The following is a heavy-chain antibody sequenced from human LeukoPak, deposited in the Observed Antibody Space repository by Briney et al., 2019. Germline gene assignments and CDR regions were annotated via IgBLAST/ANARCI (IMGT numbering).Heavy chain of an antibody. D-gene: IGHD3-10*01. CDR3: ARDDSRTGSLPPY. Sequence: ASVKVSCKASGYPFAGYYMHWVRQAHGQGLEWMGWINPNSGDTNYAQKFQGRVTMTRDASISTAYMELSRLRSDDTAVYYCARDDSRTGSLPPYWGQGILVSVSS. J-gene: IGHJ4*02. CDR2: INPNSGDT. V-gene: IGHV1-2*02. CDR1: GYPFAGYY.